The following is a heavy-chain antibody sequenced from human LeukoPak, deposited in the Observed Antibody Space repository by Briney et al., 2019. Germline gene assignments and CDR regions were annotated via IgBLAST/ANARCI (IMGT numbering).Heavy chain of an antibody. CDR3: KRDRAVAGTEYNWFDP. CDR2: ISSSSYI. Sequence: GGSLRLSCAASGFTFRSYSMNWVRQAPGEGLEWVSSISSSSYIYYADSVKGRFTISRDNAKNSLYLQMNSLRAEDTAVCYCKRDRAVAGTEYNWFDPWGQGTLVTVSS. J-gene: IGHJ5*02. V-gene: IGHV3-21*01. CDR1: GFTFRSYS. D-gene: IGHD6-19*01.